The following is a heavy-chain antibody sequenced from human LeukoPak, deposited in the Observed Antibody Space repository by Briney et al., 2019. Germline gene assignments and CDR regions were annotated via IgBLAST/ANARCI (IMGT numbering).Heavy chain of an antibody. CDR3: AARYCSGGGCHFFPDY. V-gene: IGHV4-39*01. CDR1: GGSISSSNHY. CDR2: LYYGGTT. D-gene: IGHD2-15*01. Sequence: SETLSLTCTVSGGSISSSNHYWGWIRQPPGKGLEWIGSLYYGGTTYYNASLRTRVSVSGDTSKNQFSLKLTSVTATDTAVYYCAARYCSGGGCHFFPDYWGQGTLVTVSS. J-gene: IGHJ4*02.